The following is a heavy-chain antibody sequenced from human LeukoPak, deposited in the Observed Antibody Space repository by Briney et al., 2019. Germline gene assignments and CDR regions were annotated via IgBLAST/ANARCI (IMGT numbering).Heavy chain of an antibody. Sequence: GGSLRLSCAASGFTFDDFAMHWVRQAPGKGLGWVSGISWNSGSLGYADSVKGRFTISRDNAKNSLYLQMNSLRVEDTALYYCARDRSGYSSGWYAYWGQGTLVTVSS. CDR3: ARDRSGYSSGWYAY. CDR2: ISWNSGSL. J-gene: IGHJ4*02. D-gene: IGHD6-19*01. CDR1: GFTFDDFA. V-gene: IGHV3-9*01.